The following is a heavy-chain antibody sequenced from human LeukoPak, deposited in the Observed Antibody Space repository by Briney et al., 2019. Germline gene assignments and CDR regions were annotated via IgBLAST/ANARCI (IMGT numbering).Heavy chain of an antibody. J-gene: IGHJ4*02. CDR2: INHSGST. CDR3: ARAPGGYCSGGSCYFDY. CDR1: GGSFSGYY. D-gene: IGHD2-15*01. Sequence: SETLSLTCAVYGGSFSGYYWSWIRQPPGKGLEWIGEINHSGSTNYNPSLKSRVTISVDTSKNQFSLKLSSVTAADTAVYYCARAPGGYCSGGSCYFDYWGQGTLVTVSS. V-gene: IGHV4-34*01.